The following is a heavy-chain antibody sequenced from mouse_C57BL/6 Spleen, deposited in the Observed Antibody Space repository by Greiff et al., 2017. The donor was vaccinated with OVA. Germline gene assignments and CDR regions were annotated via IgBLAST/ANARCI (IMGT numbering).Heavy chain of an antibody. V-gene: IGHV1-61*01. CDR1: GYTFTSYW. CDR3: ARSVVHDGYYPFDY. Sequence: QVQLQQPGAELVRPGSSVKLSCKASGYTFTSYWLDWVKQRPGQGLEWIGNIYPSDSETHYNQKFKDKATLTVDKSSSTASMQLSSLTSEDSAVYYCARSVVHDGYYPFDYWGQGTTLTVSS. D-gene: IGHD2-3*01. J-gene: IGHJ2*01. CDR2: IYPSDSET.